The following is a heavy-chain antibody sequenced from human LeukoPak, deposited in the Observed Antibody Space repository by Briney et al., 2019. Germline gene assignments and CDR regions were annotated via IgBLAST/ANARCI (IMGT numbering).Heavy chain of an antibody. CDR2: ISSSSSYI. CDR1: GFTFSSYS. V-gene: IGHV3-21*01. Sequence: PGGSLRLSCAASGFTFSSYSMTWVRQAPGKGLEWVSNISSSSSYIYYADSVKGRFTISRDNAKNSLYLQMNSLRAEDTAVYYCARDRDLGYCSSTSCLEDLGRPKGWFDPWGQGTLVTVSS. J-gene: IGHJ5*02. CDR3: ARDRDLGYCSSTSCLEDLGRPKGWFDP. D-gene: IGHD2-2*01.